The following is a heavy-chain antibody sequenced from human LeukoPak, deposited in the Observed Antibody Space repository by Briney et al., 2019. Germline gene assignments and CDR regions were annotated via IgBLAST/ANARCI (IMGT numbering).Heavy chain of an antibody. J-gene: IGHJ5*02. D-gene: IGHD2-2*01. Sequence: SETLSLTCAVSGGSISRYYWSWIRQPAGRGLEWIGHIYTSGSTNYNPSLRSRVTMSIDMSENQFSLRLNSVTAACTAIYYCARVRYPAFDPWGQGTLVTVSS. V-gene: IGHV4-4*07. CDR2: IYTSGST. CDR1: GGSISRYY. CDR3: ARVRYPAFDP.